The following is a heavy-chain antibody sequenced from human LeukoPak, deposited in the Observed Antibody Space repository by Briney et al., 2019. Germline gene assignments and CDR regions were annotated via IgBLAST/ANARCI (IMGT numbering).Heavy chain of an antibody. V-gene: IGHV3-74*01. CDR3: ARVSPESVYSGTNHDAFDI. CDR1: GFTFTSYW. Sequence: PGGSLRLSCAASGFTFTSYWMHWVRQAPGKGLVWVSRIKGDGSSTNYADSVKGRFTISRDNAKNTLYLQMNSLRAEDTAVYYCARVSPESVYSGTNHDAFDIWGQGTRVTVSS. J-gene: IGHJ3*02. D-gene: IGHD5-12*01. CDR2: IKGDGSST.